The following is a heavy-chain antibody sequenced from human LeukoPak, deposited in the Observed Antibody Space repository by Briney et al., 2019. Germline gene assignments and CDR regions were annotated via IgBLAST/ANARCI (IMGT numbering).Heavy chain of an antibody. Sequence: ASVKVSCKASGGTFSSYAISWVRQAPGQGLEWMGGIIPIFGTANYAQKFQGRVTITADESTSTAYMELSSLRSEDTAVYYCARDWLPPDLSSGSYGADIWGQGTMVTVSS. V-gene: IGHV1-69*13. J-gene: IGHJ3*02. CDR3: ARDWLPPDLSSGSYGADI. CDR1: GGTFSSYA. CDR2: IIPIFGTA. D-gene: IGHD3-10*01.